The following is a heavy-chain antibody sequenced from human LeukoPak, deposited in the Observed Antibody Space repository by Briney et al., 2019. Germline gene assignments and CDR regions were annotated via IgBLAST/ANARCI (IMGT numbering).Heavy chain of an antibody. CDR3: AREGHCSISWYWDY. CDR1: GYTFTSYA. J-gene: IGHJ4*02. V-gene: IGHV1-3*01. Sequence: ASVKVSCKASGYTFTSYATHWVRQAPGPRREWMGYINAGNGNTKYSQKFQGRVIITRDTSASTAYMELSSLRSEDPAVYYCAREGHCSISWYWDYWGQGTLVTVSS. D-gene: IGHD6-13*01. CDR2: INAGNGNT.